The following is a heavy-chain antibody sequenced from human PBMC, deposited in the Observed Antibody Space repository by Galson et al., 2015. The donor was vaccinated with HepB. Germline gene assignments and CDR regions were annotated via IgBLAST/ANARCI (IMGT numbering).Heavy chain of an antibody. D-gene: IGHD6-13*01. J-gene: IGHJ4*02. V-gene: IGHV3-7*03. CDR2: IKEDGSEK. CDR3: ARDQVAYSSSWCAY. CDR1: GFTFSSYW. Sequence: SLRLSCAVSGFTFSSYWMSWVRQAPGKGLEWVASIKEDGSEKYYVDSVKGRFTISRDNAKNSLYLQMNSLRVEDTAVYYCARDQVAYSSSWCAYWGQGTLVTVSS.